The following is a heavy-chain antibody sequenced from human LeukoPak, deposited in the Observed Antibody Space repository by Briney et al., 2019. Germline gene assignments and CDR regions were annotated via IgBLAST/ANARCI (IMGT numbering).Heavy chain of an antibody. D-gene: IGHD2-2*01. CDR2: ISGSGGST. V-gene: IGHV3-23*01. CDR1: GFTFSSYA. Sequence: GGSLRLSCAASGFTFSSYAMSWVRQAPGKGLEWVSAISGSGGSTYYADSVKGRFTISRDNSKNTLYLQMNSLRAEDTAVYYCAKGSPSYCSSTSCPPGDYRGQGTLVTVSS. J-gene: IGHJ4*02. CDR3: AKGSPSYCSSTSCPPGDY.